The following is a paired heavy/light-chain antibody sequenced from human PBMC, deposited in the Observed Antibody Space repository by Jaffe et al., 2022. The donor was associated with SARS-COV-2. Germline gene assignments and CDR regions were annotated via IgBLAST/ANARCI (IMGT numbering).Heavy chain of an antibody. CDR1: GFTFSRYT. Sequence: EVQLVESGGGLVKPGGSLRLSCAASGFTFSRYTMNWVRQAPGKGLEWVSSVSSNSFYIYNADSLKGRFTISRDNAKNSLYLQMNSLRAEDTAVYYCAREGMIAVTSATDAFDIWGHGTMVTVSS. D-gene: IGHD2-21*01. J-gene: IGHJ3*02. CDR3: AREGMIAVTSATDAFDI. CDR2: VSSNSFYI. V-gene: IGHV3-21*01.
Light chain of an antibody. Sequence: QSVLTQPPSASGTPGQRVTISCSGSSSNIGSNTVNWYQQLPGTAPKLLIYTNNQRPSGVPDRFSGSKSVTSASLAISGLQSEDEADYYCAAWDDSLNGWVFGGGTKLTVL. V-gene: IGLV1-44*01. CDR2: TNN. CDR1: SSNIGSNT. CDR3: AAWDDSLNGWV. J-gene: IGLJ3*02.